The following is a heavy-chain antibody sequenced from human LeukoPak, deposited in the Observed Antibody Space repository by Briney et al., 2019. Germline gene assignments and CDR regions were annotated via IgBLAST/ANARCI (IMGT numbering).Heavy chain of an antibody. Sequence: GGSLRLSCTPSGFTFTTYALSWVRPAPGKGLEWVSTLSGVTGNTYYADSVKGRFTISRDNSKNTLYLQMDSLRVEDTAIYYCARRVVGVTKSYFDYWGQGTLVTVSS. D-gene: IGHD1-26*01. J-gene: IGHJ4*02. V-gene: IGHV3-23*01. CDR1: GFTFTTYA. CDR3: ARRVVGVTKSYFDY. CDR2: LSGVTGNT.